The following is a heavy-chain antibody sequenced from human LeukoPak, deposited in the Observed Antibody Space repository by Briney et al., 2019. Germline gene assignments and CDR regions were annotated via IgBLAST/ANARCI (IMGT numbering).Heavy chain of an antibody. CDR1: GFTFSTYW. Sequence: GGSLRLSCAASGFTFSTYWMTWVRQAPGKGLEGVANVKQDGSEEYYVDSVKRRFTISRDNAKNSLYLQMNSLRAEDTALYYCARDPYDGGGYAAFDIWGQGTMVTVYS. CDR2: VKQDGSEE. D-gene: IGHD3-22*01. V-gene: IGHV3-7*01. J-gene: IGHJ3*02. CDR3: ARDPYDGGGYAAFDI.